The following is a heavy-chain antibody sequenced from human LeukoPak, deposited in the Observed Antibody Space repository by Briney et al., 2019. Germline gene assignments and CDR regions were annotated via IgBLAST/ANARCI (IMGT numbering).Heavy chain of an antibody. V-gene: IGHV3-23*01. D-gene: IGHD2-15*01. CDR2: ISGSGGST. CDR3: AKELVVVVAASDY. Sequence: PGGSLRLSCAASGFTFSSYAMSWVRQAPGKGPEWVSAISGSGGSTYYADSVKGRFTISRDNSKNTLYLQINSLRAEDTAVYYCAKELVVVVAASDYWGQGTLVTVSS. CDR1: GFTFSSYA. J-gene: IGHJ4*02.